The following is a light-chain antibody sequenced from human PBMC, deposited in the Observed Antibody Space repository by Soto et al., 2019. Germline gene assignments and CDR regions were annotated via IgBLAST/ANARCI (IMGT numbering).Light chain of an antibody. V-gene: IGLV2-8*01. Sequence: QSALTQPPSASGSPGQSVVISCTGTSSDVGGYNYVSWYQQHPGKAPKLMIYEVNKRPSGVPDRFSGSKSGNTASLTVSGLQAEDEADYYCSSYAGSSNVFGTGPKVTVL. CDR1: SSDVGGYNY. CDR2: EVN. J-gene: IGLJ1*01. CDR3: SSYAGSSNV.